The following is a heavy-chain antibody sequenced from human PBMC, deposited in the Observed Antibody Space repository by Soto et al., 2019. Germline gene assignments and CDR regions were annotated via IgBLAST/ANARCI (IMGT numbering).Heavy chain of an antibody. D-gene: IGHD3-3*01. CDR1: GGSFKSGSYS. CDR2: VYHTGRT. Sequence: QVQLQDSGPGLVKPSETLSLTCTVSGGSFKSGSYSWSWIRQPPGQGLEWMGYVYHTGRTSYNPSLKSRVSISMDKSKNQFSLNLDSVTAADTAVYFCARDFAYFDSWGQGTLVTVSS. J-gene: IGHJ4*02. V-gene: IGHV4-61*01. CDR3: ARDFAYFDS.